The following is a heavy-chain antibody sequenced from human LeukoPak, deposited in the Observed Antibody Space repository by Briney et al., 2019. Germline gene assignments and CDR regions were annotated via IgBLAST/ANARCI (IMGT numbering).Heavy chain of an antibody. V-gene: IGHV3-21*01. J-gene: IGHJ4*02. CDR3: ARDPDSSSWYDY. Sequence: PGGSLRLSCAASGFTFSSYAMSWVRQAPGKGLEWVSSISSSSRYTYYADSVKGRFTISRDNAKNSLYLQMNSLRAEDTAVYYCARDPDSSSWYDYWGQGTLVTVSS. D-gene: IGHD6-13*01. CDR1: GFTFSSYA. CDR2: ISSSSRYT.